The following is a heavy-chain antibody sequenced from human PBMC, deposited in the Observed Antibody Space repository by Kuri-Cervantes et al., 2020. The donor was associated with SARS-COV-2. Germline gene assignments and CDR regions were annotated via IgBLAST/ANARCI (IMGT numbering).Heavy chain of an antibody. V-gene: IGHV3-7*05. Sequence: ETLSLTCAASGFTFSSYWMSWVRQAPGKGLEWVANIKQDGSEKHYVDSAKGRFTISRDNAKNSLYLQMNSLRAEDTAVYYCVRVGTAESWGAFDIWGQGTMVTVSS. CDR3: VRVGTAESWGAFDI. J-gene: IGHJ3*02. D-gene: IGHD2-2*01. CDR2: IKQDGSEK. CDR1: GFTFSSYW.